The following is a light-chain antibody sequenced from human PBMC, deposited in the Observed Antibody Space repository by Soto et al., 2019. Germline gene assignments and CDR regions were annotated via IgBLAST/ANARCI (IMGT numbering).Light chain of an antibody. J-gene: IGKJ1*01. CDR2: EAS. CDR3: QQYKMYPWT. CDR1: QSISNS. V-gene: IGKV1-5*03. Sequence: DIQMTQSPSTLSASVGDRVTITCRASQSISNSLAWYQQRPGKAPNLLIYEASNLESGVPSRFSGSGSGTEFTLTISSLQPDDFATYYCQQYKMYPWTFGQGTKVEIQ.